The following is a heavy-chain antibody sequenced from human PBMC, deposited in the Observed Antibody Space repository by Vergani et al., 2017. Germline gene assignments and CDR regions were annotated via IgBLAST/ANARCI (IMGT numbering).Heavy chain of an antibody. CDR1: GGSISSSSYY. V-gene: IGHV4-39*01. J-gene: IGHJ4*02. D-gene: IGHD6-13*01. CDR2: IYYSGST. Sequence: QLQLQESGPGLVKPSETLSLTCTVSGGSISSSSYYWGWIRQPPGKGLEWIGSIYYSGSTYYNPSLKSRVTISVDTSKNQFSLKLSSVTAADTAVYYCASHQIAAAVSDYWGQGTLVTVSS. CDR3: ASHQIAAAVSDY.